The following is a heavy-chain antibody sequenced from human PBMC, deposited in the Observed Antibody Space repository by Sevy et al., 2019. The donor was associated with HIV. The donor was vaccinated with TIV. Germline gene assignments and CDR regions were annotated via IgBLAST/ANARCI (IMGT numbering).Heavy chain of an antibody. J-gene: IGHJ6*03. Sequence: GGSLRLSCAASGFTFSSYSMNWVRQAPGKGLEWVSYISSSSSTIYYADSVKGRFTISRDNAKNSLYLQMNSLRAEDTAVYYCARDQTPPGDNSSWLTSYYYYMDVWGKGTTVTVSS. CDR2: ISSSSSTI. V-gene: IGHV3-48*01. CDR1: GFTFSSYS. D-gene: IGHD6-13*01. CDR3: ARDQTPPGDNSSWLTSYYYYMDV.